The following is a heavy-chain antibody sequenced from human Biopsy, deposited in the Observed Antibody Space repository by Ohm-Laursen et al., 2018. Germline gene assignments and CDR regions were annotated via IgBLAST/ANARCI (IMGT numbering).Heavy chain of an antibody. CDR2: INAPGGKT. J-gene: IGHJ5*01. D-gene: IGHD3-10*01. CDR1: GFPFHNYA. Sequence: GSLRLSCAASGFPFHNYAMNWVRQAPRKGLEWVSGINAPGGKTYYADSVKGRFTISRDNSKSTLYLQIHSLRAEDTAIYYCAKAGVFGALGGGNWVESLGPGNLVPGSS. CDR3: AKAGVFGALGGGNWVES. V-gene: IGHV3-23*01.